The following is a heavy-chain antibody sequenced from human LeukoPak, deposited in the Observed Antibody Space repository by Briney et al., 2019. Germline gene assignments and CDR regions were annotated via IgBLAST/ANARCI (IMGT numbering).Heavy chain of an antibody. Sequence: PGGSLRLSCADSQFTFNGSWLNWVRQAPGKGLEWVANTDPTGSQKRDVDSVKGRFTISKDNPGASLYLDMHSLRAEDTAIYYCAIWTSGNYWGQGTLVTVSS. V-gene: IGHV3-7*01. CDR2: TDPTGSQK. J-gene: IGHJ4*02. D-gene: IGHD1-1*01. CDR1: QFTFNGSW. CDR3: AIWTSGNY.